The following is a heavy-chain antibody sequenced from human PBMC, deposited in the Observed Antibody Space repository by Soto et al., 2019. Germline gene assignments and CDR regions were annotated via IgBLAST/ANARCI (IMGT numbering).Heavy chain of an antibody. CDR1: GDSISSYY. V-gene: IGHV4-59*01. CDR2: LYYGRSA. D-gene: IGHD2-15*01. J-gene: IGHJ4*02. Sequence: QVQLQESGPGLVKPSETLSLTCAVSGDSISSYYCMWIRQPPGKGLESIGYLYYGRSANYNPSLNSRVTLSVDTSTNQCSLTLSFMTAADTAVYYCALCSMAVLPEYCGQGTLVTVSS. CDR3: ALCSMAVLPEY.